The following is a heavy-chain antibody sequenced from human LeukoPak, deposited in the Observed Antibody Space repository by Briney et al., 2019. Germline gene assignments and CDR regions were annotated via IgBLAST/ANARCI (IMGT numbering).Heavy chain of an antibody. D-gene: IGHD3-22*01. V-gene: IGHV3-48*02. J-gene: IGHJ4*02. CDR1: GFTFSNYG. CDR2: ISGSSTTI. Sequence: PGRSLRLSCAASGFTFSNYGMHWVRQAPGKGLEWVSYISGSSTTIYYADSVKGRFTISRDNAKNSVYLQMNSLRDEDTAVYYCARDAYYSDTSGYHFDYWGQGTLVTVSS. CDR3: ARDAYYSDTSGYHFDY.